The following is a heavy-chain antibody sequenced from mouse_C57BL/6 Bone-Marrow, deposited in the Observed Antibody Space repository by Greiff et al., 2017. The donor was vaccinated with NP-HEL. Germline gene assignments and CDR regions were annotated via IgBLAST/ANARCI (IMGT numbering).Heavy chain of an antibody. Sequence: QIQLQQPGAELVRPGTSVKLSCKASGYTFTSYWMHWVKQRPGQGLEWIGVIDPSDSYTNYNQKFKGKATLTVDTSSSTAYMQLSSLTSEDSAVYYCALRKDFAYWGQGTLVTVSA. CDR2: IDPSDSYT. V-gene: IGHV1-59*01. CDR1: GYTFTSYW. CDR3: ALRKDFAY. J-gene: IGHJ3*01.